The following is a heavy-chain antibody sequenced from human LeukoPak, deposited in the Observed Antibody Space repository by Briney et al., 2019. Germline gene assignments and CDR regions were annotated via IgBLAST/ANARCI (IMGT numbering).Heavy chain of an antibody. CDR1: GFTFSNYS. D-gene: IGHD1-26*01. J-gene: IGHJ4*02. CDR2: ITASGTAM. CDR3: ASSGSYRFDY. V-gene: IGHV3-48*02. Sequence: GGSLRLSCAASGFTFSNYSMNWVRQAPGKGLEWVSHITASGTAMFYADSVKGRFTISRDNAKNSLYLQMNSLRDEDTAVYYCASSGSYRFDYWGQGTLVTVSS.